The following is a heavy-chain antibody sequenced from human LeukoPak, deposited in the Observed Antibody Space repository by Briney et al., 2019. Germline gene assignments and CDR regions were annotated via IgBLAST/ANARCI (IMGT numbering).Heavy chain of an antibody. Sequence: SQTLSLTCAISGDSVSINSAAWNWIRQSPSRGLEWLGRTYQRSKWYNDYAVSVKSRITINPDIPKNQFSLQLNSVTPEDTAVYYCARSPSPYSSGWYFDYWGQGTLVTVSS. CDR1: GDSVSINSAA. D-gene: IGHD6-19*01. J-gene: IGHJ4*02. CDR3: ARSPSPYSSGWYFDY. CDR2: TYQRSKWYN. V-gene: IGHV6-1*01.